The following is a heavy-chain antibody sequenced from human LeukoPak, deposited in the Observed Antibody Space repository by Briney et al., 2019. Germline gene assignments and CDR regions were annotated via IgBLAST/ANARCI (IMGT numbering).Heavy chain of an antibody. J-gene: IGHJ5*02. CDR2: IIPIFGTA. CDR3: ARDPGGSTPEWFDP. Sequence: RASVNVSCKASGGTFSIYAISWVRQAPGQGLEWMGGIIPIFGTANYAQKFQGRVTITADESTSTAYMELSSLRSEDTAVYYCARDPGGSTPEWFDPWGQGTLVTVSS. CDR1: GGTFSIYA. V-gene: IGHV1-69*13.